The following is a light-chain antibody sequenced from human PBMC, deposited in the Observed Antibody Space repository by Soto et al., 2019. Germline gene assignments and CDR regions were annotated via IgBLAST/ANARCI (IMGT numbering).Light chain of an antibody. J-gene: IGLJ1*01. V-gene: IGLV2-11*01. CDR3: CSYAGGNLYV. CDR1: NSDVGGYNY. Sequence: QSVLTQPRSVSGSPRQSVSISCTGTNSDVGGYNYVSWYQQHPAKAPRLIIYDVTNRPSGVPDRFFGSKSGNTASLTISGLQADDEADYYCCSYAGGNLYVFGTGTKVTVL. CDR2: DVT.